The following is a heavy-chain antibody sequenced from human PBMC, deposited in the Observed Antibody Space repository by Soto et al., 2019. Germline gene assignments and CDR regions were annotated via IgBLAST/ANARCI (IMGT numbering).Heavy chain of an antibody. CDR3: ARDRITMIGSV. D-gene: IGHD3-22*01. CDR1: GGSIRRGGYY. Sequence: PSETLSLTCPVSGGSIRRGGYYWSWIRQHPGKGLEWIGYIYYSGSTYYNPSLKSRVTISVDTSKNQFSLKLSSVTAADTAVYYCARDRITMIGSVWGQGTTVTVS. V-gene: IGHV4-31*03. J-gene: IGHJ6*02. CDR2: IYYSGST.